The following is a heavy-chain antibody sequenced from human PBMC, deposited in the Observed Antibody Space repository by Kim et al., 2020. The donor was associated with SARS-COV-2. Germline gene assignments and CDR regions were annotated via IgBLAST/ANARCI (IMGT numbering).Heavy chain of an antibody. J-gene: IGHJ6*03. CDR3: ARETRRITIFGVVTAPNYYYYYMDV. CDR1: GYTFTSYD. D-gene: IGHD3-3*01. CDR2: MNPNSGNT. V-gene: IGHV1-8*01. Sequence: ASVKVSCKASGYTFTSYDINWVRQATGQGLEWMGWMNPNSGNTGYAQKFQGRVTMTRNTSISTAYMELSSLRAEDTAVYYCARETRRITIFGVVTAPNYYYYYMDVWGQGTTVTVSS.